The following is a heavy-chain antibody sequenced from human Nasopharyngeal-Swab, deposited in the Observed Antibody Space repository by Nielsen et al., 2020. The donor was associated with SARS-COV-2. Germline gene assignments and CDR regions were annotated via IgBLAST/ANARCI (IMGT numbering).Heavy chain of an antibody. J-gene: IGHJ4*02. Sequence: GGSLRLSCAASGSTFSSYSMNWVRQAPGKGLEWVSSISSSSSYIYYADSVKGRFTISRGNAKNSLYLQMNSLRAEDTAVYYCAREVGNSWYYFDYWGQGTLVTVSS. CDR1: GSTFSSYS. CDR2: ISSSSSYI. D-gene: IGHD6-13*01. CDR3: AREVGNSWYYFDY. V-gene: IGHV3-21*01.